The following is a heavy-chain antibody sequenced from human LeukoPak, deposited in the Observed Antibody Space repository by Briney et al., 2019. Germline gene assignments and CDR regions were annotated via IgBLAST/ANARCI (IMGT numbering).Heavy chain of an antibody. J-gene: IGHJ4*02. CDR3: SKDTSGSYYDY. D-gene: IGHD1-26*01. V-gene: IGHV3-23*01. CDR2: IDYSGGST. CDR1: GFTLSSYE. Sequence: GGSLRLSCTASGFTLSSYEMSWIRQAPGKGLEWVSSIDYSGGSTHYADSVMGRFTISRDNSKNTLYLQMNSLRAEDTAVYYYSKDTSGSYYDYWGQGTLVTVSS.